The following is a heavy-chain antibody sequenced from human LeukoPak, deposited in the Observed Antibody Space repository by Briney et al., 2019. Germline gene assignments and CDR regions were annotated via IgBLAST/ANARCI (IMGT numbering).Heavy chain of an antibody. D-gene: IGHD2-15*01. J-gene: IGHJ4*02. CDR2: ISAGGGST. V-gene: IGHV3-23*01. CDR1: GFTFSSYA. CDR3: AKAVVGVAAIVY. Sequence: LGGSLRLSCAASGFTFSSYAMTWVRQAPGKGLEWVSGISAGGGSTYYADSVKGRFTISRDNSKNTLYLQMNSLRAEDTAIYYCAKAVVGVAAIVYWGQGTLVTVSS.